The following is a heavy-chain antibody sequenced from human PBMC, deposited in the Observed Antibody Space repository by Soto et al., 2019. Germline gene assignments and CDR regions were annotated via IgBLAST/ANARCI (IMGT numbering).Heavy chain of an antibody. CDR1: GGSFSGYY. CDR2: INHSGST. CDR3: ARVKYYYDSSGYHCFHY. V-gene: IGHV4-34*01. J-gene: IGHJ4*02. Sequence: PSETLSLTCAVYGGSFSGYYWSWIRQPPGKGLEWIGEINHSGSTNYNPSLKSRVTISVDTSKNQFSLKLSSVTAADTAVYYCARVKYYYDSSGYHCFHYWGQQTRITV. D-gene: IGHD3-22*01.